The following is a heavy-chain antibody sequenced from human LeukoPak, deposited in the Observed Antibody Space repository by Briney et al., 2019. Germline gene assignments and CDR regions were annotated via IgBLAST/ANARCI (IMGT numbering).Heavy chain of an antibody. D-gene: IGHD3-22*01. J-gene: IGHJ5*02. CDR2: ISWNSGSI. CDR3: AANYDSSGYYHNWFDP. Sequence: GRSLRLSCAASGFTLDDYAMHWVRQAPGKGLEWVSGISWNSGSIGYADSVKGRFTISRDNAKNSLYLQMNSLRAEDTALYYCAANYDSSGYYHNWFDPWGQGTLVTVSS. CDR1: GFTLDDYA. V-gene: IGHV3-9*01.